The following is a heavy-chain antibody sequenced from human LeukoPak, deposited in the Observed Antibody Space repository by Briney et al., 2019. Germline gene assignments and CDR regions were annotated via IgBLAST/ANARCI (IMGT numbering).Heavy chain of an antibody. J-gene: IGHJ6*03. CDR3: ARGGSGRTYYYYYMDV. CDR1: GYSISSGYY. V-gene: IGHV4-38-2*02. Sequence: SETLSLTCIVSGYSISSGYYWGWIRQPPGKGLEWIGTIYHSGSAYYNPSLKSRVTISVDTSKNQFSLKLSSVTAADTAVYYCARGGSGRTYYYYYMDVWGKGTTVTVSS. CDR2: IYHSGSA. D-gene: IGHD2-15*01.